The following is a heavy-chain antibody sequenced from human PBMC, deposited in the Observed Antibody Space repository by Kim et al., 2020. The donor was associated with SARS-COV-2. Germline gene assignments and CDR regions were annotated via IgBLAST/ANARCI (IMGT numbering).Heavy chain of an antibody. CDR3: AKGAPVRLRFLEWFGYYFDY. Sequence: GGSLRLSCAASGFTFSSYAMSWVRQAPGKGLEWVSAISGSGGSTYYADSVKGRFTISRDNSKNTLYLQMNSLRAEDTAVYYCAKGAPVRLRFLEWFGYYFDYWGQGPRVTVSS. D-gene: IGHD3-3*01. V-gene: IGHV3-23*01. CDR2: ISGSGGST. CDR1: GFTFSSYA. J-gene: IGHJ4*02.